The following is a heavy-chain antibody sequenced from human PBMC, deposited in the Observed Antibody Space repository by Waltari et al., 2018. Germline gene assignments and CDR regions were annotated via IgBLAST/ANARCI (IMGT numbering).Heavy chain of an antibody. Sequence: QVQLQESGPGLVKPSETLSLTCTVSGGSISSYYWSWIRQPPGKGLEWIGYIYYSGSTNYNPSLKSRVTISVDTSKNQFSLKLSSVTAADTAVYYCARDRTGHYYGMDVWGQGTTVTVSS. CDR1: GGSISSYY. J-gene: IGHJ6*02. CDR3: ARDRTGHYYGMDV. CDR2: IYYSGST. V-gene: IGHV4-59*01.